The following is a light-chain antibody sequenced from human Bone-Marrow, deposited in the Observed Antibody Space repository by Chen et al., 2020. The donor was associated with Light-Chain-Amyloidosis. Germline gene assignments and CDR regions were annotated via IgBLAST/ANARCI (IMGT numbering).Light chain of an antibody. Sequence: QSALTQPASVFGSPGQSITISCTGNSSDVDGYNYVSWYQQHPGKAPKLMIYDISNRPSGVSNRFSGSKSGNTASLTISGLQAEDEADYYCSSYTSRSTLDVFGTGTKVTVL. J-gene: IGLJ1*01. CDR1: SSDVDGYNY. CDR2: DIS. CDR3: SSYTSRSTLDV. V-gene: IGLV2-14*01.